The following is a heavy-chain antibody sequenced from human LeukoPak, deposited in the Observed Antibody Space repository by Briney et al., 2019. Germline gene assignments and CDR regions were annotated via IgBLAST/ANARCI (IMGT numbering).Heavy chain of an antibody. CDR1: GYTFTTYG. CDR3: ARDLIAVRPGWFDP. V-gene: IGHV1-18*01. CDR2: ISAYNGNT. Sequence: GASVKVSCKASGYTFTTYGSSWVRLAPGQGLEWMGWISAYNGNTNYAQQFQGRVTMTTDTSMSTAYMELRSLRSDDTAVYYCARDLIAVRPGWFDPWGQGSLVTVSS. D-gene: IGHD6-6*01. J-gene: IGHJ5*02.